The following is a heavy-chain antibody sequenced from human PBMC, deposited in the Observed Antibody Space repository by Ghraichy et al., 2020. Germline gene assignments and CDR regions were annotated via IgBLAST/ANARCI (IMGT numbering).Heavy chain of an antibody. CDR1: GFTFSSYW. Sequence: GGSLRLSCAASGFTFSSYWMHWVRQAPGKGLVWVSRINSDGSSTSYADSVKGRFTISRDNAKNTLYLQMNSLRAEDMAVYYCARIYGEYYYYYGMDVWGQGTTVTVSS. V-gene: IGHV3-74*01. CDR2: INSDGSST. J-gene: IGHJ6*02. CDR3: ARIYGEYYYYYGMDV. D-gene: IGHD3-10*01.